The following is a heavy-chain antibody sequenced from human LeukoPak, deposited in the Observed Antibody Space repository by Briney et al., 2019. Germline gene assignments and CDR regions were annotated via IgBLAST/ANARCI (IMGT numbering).Heavy chain of an antibody. J-gene: IGHJ3*02. CDR2: IIPIFGTA. Sequence: ASVKVSCKASGGTFSSYAISWVRQAPGQGLEWMGGIIPIFGTANYAQKFQGRVTITADESTSTAYMELSSLRSEDTAVYYCARGPNEPDFWSGHRAFDIWGQGTMVTVSS. CDR1: GGTFSSYA. D-gene: IGHD3-3*01. CDR3: ARGPNEPDFWSGHRAFDI. V-gene: IGHV1-69*01.